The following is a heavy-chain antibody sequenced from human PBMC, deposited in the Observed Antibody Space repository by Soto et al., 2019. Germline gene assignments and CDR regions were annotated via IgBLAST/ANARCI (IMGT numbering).Heavy chain of an antibody. J-gene: IGHJ4*02. V-gene: IGHV3-30*18. Sequence: QVQLVESGGGVVQPGRSLRLSCAASGFNFRSYGMHRVRQAPGKGLEWVAVISYDGSAKWYVDSVKGRFTISRDTSKNILYLQMNSLRAEDTAVYYCAKDEGAEDDILTGYPLFDYRGQGILVTVSS. CDR2: ISYDGSAK. CDR1: GFNFRSYG. CDR3: AKDEGAEDDILTGYPLFDY. D-gene: IGHD3-9*01.